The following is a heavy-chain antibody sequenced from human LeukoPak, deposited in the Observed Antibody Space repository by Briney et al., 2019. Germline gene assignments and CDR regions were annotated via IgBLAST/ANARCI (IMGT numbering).Heavy chain of an antibody. Sequence: SETLSLTCAVSGGSISSGGYSWSWIRQPPGKGLEWIGYIYHSGSTYYNPSLKSRVTISVDRSKNQFSLKLSSVTAADTAVYYCARDGGTITYAFDIWGQGTMVTVSS. J-gene: IGHJ3*02. CDR3: ARDGGTITYAFDI. D-gene: IGHD1-14*01. CDR2: IYHSGST. V-gene: IGHV4-30-2*01. CDR1: GGSISSGGYS.